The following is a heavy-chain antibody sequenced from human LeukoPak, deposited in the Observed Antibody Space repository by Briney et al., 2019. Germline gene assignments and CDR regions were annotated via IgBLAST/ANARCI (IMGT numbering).Heavy chain of an antibody. CDR3: ASSGYYYYGMDV. Sequence: TSETLSLTCTVSGVSISSYYWSWIRQPPGKGLEWIGYIYYSGSTNYNPSLKSRVTISVDTSKNQFSLKLSSVTAADTAVYYCASSGYYYYGMDVWGQGTTVTVSS. CDR1: GVSISSYY. CDR2: IYYSGST. V-gene: IGHV4-59*01. J-gene: IGHJ6*02.